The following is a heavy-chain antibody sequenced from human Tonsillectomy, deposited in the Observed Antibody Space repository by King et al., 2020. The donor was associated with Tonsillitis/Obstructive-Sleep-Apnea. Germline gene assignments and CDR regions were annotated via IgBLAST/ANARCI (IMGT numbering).Heavy chain of an antibody. V-gene: IGHV3-21*01. J-gene: IGHJ6*03. D-gene: IGHD1-1*01. Sequence: VQLVESGGGLVKPGGSLRLSCAASGFTFSSYSMNWVRQAPGKGLEWVSSISSSSSYIYYADSVKGRFTISRDNAKNSLYLQMNSLRAEDTAVYYFARDRRNRTEDYYYYIDVWGKGTTVTVSS. CDR2: ISSSSSYI. CDR3: ARDRRNRTEDYYYYIDV. CDR1: GFTFSSYS.